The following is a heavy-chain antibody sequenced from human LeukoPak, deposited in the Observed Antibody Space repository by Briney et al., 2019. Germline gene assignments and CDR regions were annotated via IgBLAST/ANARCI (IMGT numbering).Heavy chain of an antibody. D-gene: IGHD3-16*01. V-gene: IGHV3-30*04. CDR2: ISYDGSNK. CDR3: ARDWVSYFDY. Sequence: GRSLRLSCAASGFTFSSYAMHWVRQAPGKGLEWVAVISYDGSNKYYADSVKGRFTISRDNSKNTPYLQMNSLRAEDTAVYYCARDWVSYFDYWGQGTPLTLSA. CDR1: GFTFSSYA. J-gene: IGHJ4*02.